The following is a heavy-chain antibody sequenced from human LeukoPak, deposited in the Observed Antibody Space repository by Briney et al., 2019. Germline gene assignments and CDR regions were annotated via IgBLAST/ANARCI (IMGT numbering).Heavy chain of an antibody. J-gene: IGHJ4*02. V-gene: IGHV3-21*01. Sequence: GGSLRLSCAASGFTFSDYTMSWVRQAPGKGLEWVSSITPRGDYIYYADSLKDRFTISRDNAKNSLYLQMSSLRAEDTAVYYCVRHRTASDYWGQGALVTVSS. CDR2: ITPRGDYI. CDR3: VRHRTASDY. D-gene: IGHD1-1*01. CDR1: GFTFSDYT.